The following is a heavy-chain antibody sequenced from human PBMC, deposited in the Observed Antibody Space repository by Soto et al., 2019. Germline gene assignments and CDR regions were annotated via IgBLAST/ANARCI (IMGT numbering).Heavy chain of an antibody. CDR3: ARGDSTDCSNGVCSFFYNHEMDV. D-gene: IGHD2-8*01. CDR1: GYSFTDYH. Sequence: ASVKDSCKASGYSFTDYHIHWVRQAPGRGLAWLGRINPKSGGTSTAQKFQGWVTMTTDTSISTASMELTRLTSDDTAIYYCARGDSTDCSNGVCSFFYNHEMDVWG. CDR2: INPKSGGT. V-gene: IGHV1-2*04. J-gene: IGHJ6*02.